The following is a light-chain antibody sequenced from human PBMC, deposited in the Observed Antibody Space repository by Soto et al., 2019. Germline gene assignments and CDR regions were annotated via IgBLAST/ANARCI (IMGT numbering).Light chain of an antibody. CDR2: GAS. CDR3: QQYNNWPLT. Sequence: IVMTQSPATLSVSPGERATLSCRASQSVSSNLAWYQQKPGQAPRLLNYGASTRATGIPARFSGSGSGTEFTLTISSLQSEDFAVYYCQQYNNWPLTFGGGTKVEIK. CDR1: QSVSSN. V-gene: IGKV3-15*01. J-gene: IGKJ4*01.